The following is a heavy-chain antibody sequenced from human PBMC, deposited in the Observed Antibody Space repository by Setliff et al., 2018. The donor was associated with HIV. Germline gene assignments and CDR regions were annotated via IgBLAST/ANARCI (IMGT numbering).Heavy chain of an antibody. CDR3: ARSTVGAGASFP. CDR2: IYTSGST. D-gene: IGHD1-26*01. CDR1: GGSISSETFS. J-gene: IGHJ5*02. V-gene: IGHV4-61*02. Sequence: PSETLSLTCTVSGGSISSETFSWNWIRQPAGKGLEWIGRIYTSGSTDYNPSLKSRVTMSVDTSKNQFPLKLSSVTAADTAIYYCARSTVGAGASFPWGRGILVTVSS.